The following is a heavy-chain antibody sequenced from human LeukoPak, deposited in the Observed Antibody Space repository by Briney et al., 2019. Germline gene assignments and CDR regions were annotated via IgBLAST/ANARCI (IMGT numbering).Heavy chain of an antibody. V-gene: IGHV4-59*08. CDR1: GGSISSYY. J-gene: IGHJ4*02. CDR2: IYYSGST. CDR3: ARRGYYGSGSFRRYYFDY. Sequence: SETLSLTCTVSGGSISSYYWSWIRQPPGKGLEWIGYIYYSGSTNYNPSLKSRVTISVDTSKNQFSLKLSPVTAADTAVYYCARRGYYGSGSFRRYYFDYWGQGTLVTVSS. D-gene: IGHD3-10*01.